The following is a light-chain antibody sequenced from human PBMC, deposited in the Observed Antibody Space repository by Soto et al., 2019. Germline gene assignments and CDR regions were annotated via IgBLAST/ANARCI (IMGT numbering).Light chain of an antibody. J-gene: IGLJ3*02. V-gene: IGLV2-14*01. Sequence: QSALTQPASVSGSPGQSITISCTGTSSDIGAYNYVSWYQQHPGKAPKLMIFEVSNRPSGVSNRFSGSKSGNTASLTISGLQAEDEADYYCSSSASSNTLVFGGGTKPTVL. CDR1: SSDIGAYNY. CDR3: SSSASSNTLV. CDR2: EVS.